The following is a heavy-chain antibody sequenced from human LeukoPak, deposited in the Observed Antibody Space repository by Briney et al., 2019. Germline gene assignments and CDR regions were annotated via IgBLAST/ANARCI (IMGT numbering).Heavy chain of an antibody. CDR1: GFTFSSYA. D-gene: IGHD4-17*01. V-gene: IGHV3-23*01. CDR2: ISGSGGST. J-gene: IGHJ6*03. CDR3: ASGGDYVAYYYYYMDV. Sequence: GGSLGLSCAASGFTFSSYAMSWVRQAPGKGLEWVSAISGSGGSTYYADSVKGRFTISRDNSKNTLYLQMNSLRAEDTAVYYCASGGDYVAYYYYYMDVWGKGTTVTVSS.